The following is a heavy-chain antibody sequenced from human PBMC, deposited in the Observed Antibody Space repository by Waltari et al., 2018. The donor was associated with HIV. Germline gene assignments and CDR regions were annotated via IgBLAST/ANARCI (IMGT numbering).Heavy chain of an antibody. CDR2: INPNSGST. D-gene: IGHD2-2*01. Sequence: QVQLVQSGAEWTKPGASVKVSCKASGYTFTCYTTLAVRQAPGQGLEWLVWINPNSGSTNYAQKLQGRVTMTRDTSISTAYMELNSLRSHDTAVYYCARPLPYCSTSSCTYFDPWGQGTLVTVSS. J-gene: IGHJ5*02. CDR1: GYTFTCYT. V-gene: IGHV1-2*02. CDR3: ARPLPYCSTSSCTYFDP.